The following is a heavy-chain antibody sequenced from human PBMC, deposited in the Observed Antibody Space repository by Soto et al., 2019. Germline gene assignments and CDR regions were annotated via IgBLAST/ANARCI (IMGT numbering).Heavy chain of an antibody. CDR2: IIPIFGTA. Sequence: ASVKVSCKASGGTFSSYAISWVRQAPGQGLEWMGGIIPIFGTANYAQKFQGRVTITADESTSTAYMELSSLRSEDTAVYYFARDKGSYYDILTGYYNWFDPWGQGTLVTVSS. CDR3: ARDKGSYYDILTGYYNWFDP. D-gene: IGHD3-9*01. J-gene: IGHJ5*02. V-gene: IGHV1-69*13. CDR1: GGTFSSYA.